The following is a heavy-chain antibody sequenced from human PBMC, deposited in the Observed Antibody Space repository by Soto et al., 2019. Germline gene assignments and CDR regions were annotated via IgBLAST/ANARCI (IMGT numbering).Heavy chain of an antibody. D-gene: IGHD6-13*01. CDR1: GGSISSSSYY. J-gene: IGHJ4*02. CDR2: IYYSGST. CDR3: ARTPYSSSWYNFDY. Sequence: SETLSLTCTVSGGSISSSSYYWGWIRQPPGKGLEWIGSIYYSGSTYYNPSLKSRVTISVDTSKNQFSLKLSSVTAADTAAYYCARTPYSSSWYNFDYWGQGTLVTVSS. V-gene: IGHV4-39*01.